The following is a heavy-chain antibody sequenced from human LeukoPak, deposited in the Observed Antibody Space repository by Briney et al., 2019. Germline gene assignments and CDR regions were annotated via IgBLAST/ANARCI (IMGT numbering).Heavy chain of an antibody. CDR2: ISGSGGST. V-gene: IGHV3-23*01. D-gene: IGHD3-16*01. CDR3: ARVRGGN. J-gene: IGHJ1*01. CDR1: GFTFSSYA. Sequence: GGSLRLSCAASGFTFSSYAMSWVRQAPGKGLEWVSAISGSGGSTYYADSVKGRFTISRDNARDTLYLQMNSLRVDDTAVYYCARVRGGNWGRGTLVTVSS.